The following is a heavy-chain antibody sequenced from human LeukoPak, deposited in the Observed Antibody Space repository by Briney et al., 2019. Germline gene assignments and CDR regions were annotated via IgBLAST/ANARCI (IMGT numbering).Heavy chain of an antibody. CDR1: GFTFSNYR. Sequence: GGSLRLSCAASGFTFSNYRIHWVRQAPGKGLEWVSSISGSSSYIYYADSVKGRFTISRDNAKNSLYLQMNSLRAEDTAVYYCARDKINFDWLLYSWGQGTLVTVSS. CDR2: ISGSSSYI. J-gene: IGHJ4*02. D-gene: IGHD3-9*01. V-gene: IGHV3-21*01. CDR3: ARDKINFDWLLYS.